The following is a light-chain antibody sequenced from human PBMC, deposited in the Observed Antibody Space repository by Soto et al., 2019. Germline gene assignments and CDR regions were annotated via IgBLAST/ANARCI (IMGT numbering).Light chain of an antibody. J-gene: IGLJ3*02. V-gene: IGLV2-14*01. CDR2: DDS. CDR3: SSYTSSSSGWV. Sequence: QSALTQPASVSGSPGQSITISCTGTSSDVGGYNYVSWYQQHPGKAPKLMIYDDSNRPSGVSNRFSGSKSGNTASLTISGLQAEDEADYYCSSYTSSSSGWVFGGGTKLTVL. CDR1: SSDVGGYNY.